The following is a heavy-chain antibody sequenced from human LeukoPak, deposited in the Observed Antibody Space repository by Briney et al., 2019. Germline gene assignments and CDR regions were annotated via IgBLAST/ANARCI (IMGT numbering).Heavy chain of an antibody. CDR2: IYSSGTT. J-gene: IGHJ4*02. V-gene: IGHV4-4*07. D-gene: IGHD2-2*01. CDR1: GGSISNHY. Sequence: SETLSLTCTVSGGSISNHYWSWIRQPAGKGLEWIGRIYSSGTTNYNPSLTSRVTMSVDTSKNQSSLKLNSVTAADSAAYYSTRVDSPGYCFSTSCYVFDYWGQGTLVTVSS. CDR3: TRVDSPGYCFSTSCYVFDY.